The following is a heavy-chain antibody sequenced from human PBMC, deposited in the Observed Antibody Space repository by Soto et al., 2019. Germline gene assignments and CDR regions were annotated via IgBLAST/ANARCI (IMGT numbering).Heavy chain of an antibody. CDR1: GGSITNFQ. CDR3: VRQGFGAPHGHVHV. CDR2: MYYTGRT. Sequence: SETLSLTCTVSGGSITNFQWSWIRQSPGKGLEWIGYMYYTGRTSYNPSLASRVILSIDTSQSQFSLKLTSVTAADTAVYYCVRQGFGAPHGHVHVWRHGTTVPVSS. V-gene: IGHV4-59*08. D-gene: IGHD3-10*01. J-gene: IGHJ6*02.